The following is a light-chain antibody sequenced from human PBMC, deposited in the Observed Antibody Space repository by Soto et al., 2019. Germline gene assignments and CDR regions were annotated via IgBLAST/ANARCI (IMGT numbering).Light chain of an antibody. J-gene: IGKJ1*01. Sequence: VQMTQSPSTLSASVGDRVTITCRASQSISSWLAWYQQKPGKAPKLLIYRASSLESGVPSRFSGSGSGTEFTLTISSLQPDDFATYYCQQYNSYSTSGQGTKVDI. CDR2: RAS. V-gene: IGKV1-5*03. CDR1: QSISSW. CDR3: QQYNSYST.